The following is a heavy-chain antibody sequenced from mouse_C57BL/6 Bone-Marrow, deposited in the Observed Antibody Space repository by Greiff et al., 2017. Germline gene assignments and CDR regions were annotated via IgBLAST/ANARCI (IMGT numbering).Heavy chain of an antibody. Sequence: QVQLQQSGAELVRPGASVTLSCKASGYTFTDYEMHWVKQTPVHGLEWIGAIDPETGGTAYNQKFKGKAILTADKSSSTAYMELRSLTSEDSAVYYGTRFDYYGSFDYWGQGTTLTVSS. CDR3: TRFDYYGSFDY. J-gene: IGHJ2*01. CDR1: GYTFTDYE. CDR2: IDPETGGT. D-gene: IGHD1-1*01. V-gene: IGHV1-15*01.